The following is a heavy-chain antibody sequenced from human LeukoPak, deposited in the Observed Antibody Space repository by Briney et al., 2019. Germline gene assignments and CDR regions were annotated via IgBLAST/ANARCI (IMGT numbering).Heavy chain of an antibody. D-gene: IGHD2-15*01. J-gene: IGHJ4*02. Sequence: GASVKVSCKASGGTFSSYAISWVRQAPGQGLEWMGWISAYKGNTNYAQKLQGRVTMTTDTSTSTAYMELRSLRSDDTAVYYCARGATPVAATLYDYWGQGTLVTVSS. V-gene: IGHV1-18*01. CDR1: GGTFSSYA. CDR3: ARGATPVAATLYDY. CDR2: ISAYKGNT.